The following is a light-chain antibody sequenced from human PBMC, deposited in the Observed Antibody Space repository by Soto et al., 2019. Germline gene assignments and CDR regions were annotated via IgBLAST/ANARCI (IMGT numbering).Light chain of an antibody. CDR1: QSVSNNY. J-gene: IGKJ1*01. CDR3: QQYNSYLWT. CDR2: GAS. Sequence: IVFTQSPGTLSLSPGERATLSCRASQSVSNNYLAWYQQNPGQAPRLLIFGASNRATGIPARFSGSGSGTEFTLTISSLQPDDFATYYCQQYNSYLWTFGQGTKVDIK. V-gene: IGKV3-20*01.